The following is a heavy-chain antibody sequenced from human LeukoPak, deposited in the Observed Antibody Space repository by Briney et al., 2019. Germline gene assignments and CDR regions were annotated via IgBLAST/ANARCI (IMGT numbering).Heavy chain of an antibody. CDR3: ARGCGRAMDV. V-gene: IGHV6-1*01. CDR1: GDSDSSNSAA. Sequence: SQTLSLTFPISGDSDSSNSAAWNWIRQSPSRGLEWLGRTYYRSKWYNDYTVSVKTRIIIKPDTSKNQFSLQVNSVTPEDTAVYYCARGCGRAMDVWGQGTTVTVSS. CDR2: TYYRSKWYN. D-gene: IGHD1-26*01. J-gene: IGHJ6*02.